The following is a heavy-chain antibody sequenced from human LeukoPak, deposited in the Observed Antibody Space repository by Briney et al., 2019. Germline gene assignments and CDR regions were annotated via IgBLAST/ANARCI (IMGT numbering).Heavy chain of an antibody. CDR3: AKGSGSYSYFDY. D-gene: IGHD1-26*01. CDR1: GYTFTDYY. Sequence: ASVKVSCKASGYTFTDYYIHWVRQAPGQGLEWMGIINPSGGSTSYAQKFQGRVTMTRDTSTSTVYMELSSLRSEDTAVFYCAKGSGSYSYFDYWGQGTLVTVSS. V-gene: IGHV1-46*03. CDR2: INPSGGST. J-gene: IGHJ4*02.